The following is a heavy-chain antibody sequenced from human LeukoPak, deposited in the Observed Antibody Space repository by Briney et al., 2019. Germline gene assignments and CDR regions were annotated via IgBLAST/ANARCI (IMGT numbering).Heavy chain of an antibody. CDR2: IYTSGSA. V-gene: IGHV4-61*02. Sequence: SETLSLTCTVSGGSISSGSYYWSWIRQPAGKGLEWIGRIYTSGSANYNPSLKSRVTISVDTSKNQFSLKLSSVTAADTAVYYCARDVGVRGVISDWFDPWGQGTLVTVSS. CDR1: GGSISSGSYY. J-gene: IGHJ5*02. CDR3: ARDVGVRGVISDWFDP. D-gene: IGHD3-10*01.